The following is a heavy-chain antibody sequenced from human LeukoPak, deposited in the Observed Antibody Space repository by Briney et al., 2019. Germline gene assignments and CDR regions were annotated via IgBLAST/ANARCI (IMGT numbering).Heavy chain of an antibody. CDR2: ISGSGGST. Sequence: PGWSLRLSCAASGFTFSSYAMSWVRQAPGKGLEWVSAISGSGGSTYYADSVKGRLTISRDNSKNTLYVQMNSLRAEDTAVYYCAKEPGYSSSCGPERCSESLPYWGQGTLVTVSS. V-gene: IGHV3-23*01. CDR3: AKEPGYSSSCGPERCSESLPY. D-gene: IGHD6-13*01. CDR1: GFTFSSYA. J-gene: IGHJ4*02.